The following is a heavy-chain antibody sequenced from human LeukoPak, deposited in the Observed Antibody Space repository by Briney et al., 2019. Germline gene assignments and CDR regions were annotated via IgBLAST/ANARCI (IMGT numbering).Heavy chain of an antibody. Sequence: GGSLRLSCVASGFVFNSYEMSWVRQAPGKGLEWLSYNTGRGNTIYYADSVRGRFTISRDNAKLSLYLQMNTLRAEDTAIYYCARSLGPTKPFDFWGKGTPVTVSS. J-gene: IGHJ4*02. CDR2: NTGRGNTI. CDR3: ARSLGPTKPFDF. D-gene: IGHD5-24*01. CDR1: GFVFNSYE. V-gene: IGHV3-48*03.